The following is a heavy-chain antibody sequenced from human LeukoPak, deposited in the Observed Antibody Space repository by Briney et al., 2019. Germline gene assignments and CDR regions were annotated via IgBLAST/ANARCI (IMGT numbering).Heavy chain of an antibody. V-gene: IGHV3-74*01. CDR3: SRGRYYLDA. CDR1: GFTFSTYW. D-gene: IGHD4-17*01. Sequence: PGGSLRLSCAASGFTFSTYWMHWVRQAPGMGLEWVSRFNSDGRSTYYADSVKGRFTISRDNAKNTLYLQMNSLRAEDTAVYYCSRGRYYLDAWGQGTLVTVSS. J-gene: IGHJ4*02. CDR2: FNSDGRST.